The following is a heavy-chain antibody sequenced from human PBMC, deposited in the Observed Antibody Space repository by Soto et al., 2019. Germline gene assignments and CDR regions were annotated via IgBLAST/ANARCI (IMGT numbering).Heavy chain of an antibody. Sequence: GGSLRLSCAASGFTFSSYAMSWVRQAPGKGLEWVSAISGSGGSTYYADSVKGRFTISRDNSKNTLYLQMNSLRAEDTAVYYCAKVAFTMVRGVPSPGWFDPWGQGTLVTVSS. CDR2: ISGSGGST. D-gene: IGHD3-10*01. CDR3: AKVAFTMVRGVPSPGWFDP. CDR1: GFTFSSYA. J-gene: IGHJ5*02. V-gene: IGHV3-23*01.